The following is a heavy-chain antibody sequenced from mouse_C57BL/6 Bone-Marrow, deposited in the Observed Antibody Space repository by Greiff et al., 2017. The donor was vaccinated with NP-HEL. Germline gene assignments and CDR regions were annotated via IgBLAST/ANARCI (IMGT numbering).Heavy chain of an antibody. CDR2: IYPRDGST. CDR3: ARYRYSNYWYFDV. D-gene: IGHD2-5*01. Sequence: VKLQQSDAELVKPGASVKISCKASGYTFTDHTIHWMKQRPEQGLEWIGYIYPRDGSTKYNEKFKGKATLTADKSSSTAYMQLNSLTSEDSAVYFCARYRYSNYWYFDVWGTGTPVTVSS. CDR1: GYTFTDHT. J-gene: IGHJ1*03. V-gene: IGHV1-78*01.